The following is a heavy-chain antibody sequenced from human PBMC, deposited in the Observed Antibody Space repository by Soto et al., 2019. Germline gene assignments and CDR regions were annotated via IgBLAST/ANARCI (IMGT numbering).Heavy chain of an antibody. Sequence: GGSLRLSCAASGFTFSVSSMHWVRQASGKGLEWLGRIRSKANNYATAYAASVTGRFTISRDDSKDTAYLQMNSLRTEDTAMYYCPRPYESGDYWGQGTLVTVSS. CDR2: IRSKANNYAT. CDR3: PRPYESGDY. D-gene: IGHD3-3*01. J-gene: IGHJ4*02. V-gene: IGHV3-73*01. CDR1: GFTFSVSS.